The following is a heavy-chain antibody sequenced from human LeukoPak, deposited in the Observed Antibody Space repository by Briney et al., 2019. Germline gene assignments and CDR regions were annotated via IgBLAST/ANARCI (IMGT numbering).Heavy chain of an antibody. CDR1: GYSFATYW. J-gene: IGHJ5*02. V-gene: IGHV5-51*01. CDR2: IYPGDSDT. D-gene: IGHD3-22*01. CDR3: AKSSGYSYFDP. Sequence: GESLKISCKGSGYSFATYWIGWVRQMPGKGLEWMGIIYPGDSDTRYSPSFQGQVTISADKSISTAYLQWSSLRASDTAMYYCAKSSGYSYFDPWGQGTLVTVSS.